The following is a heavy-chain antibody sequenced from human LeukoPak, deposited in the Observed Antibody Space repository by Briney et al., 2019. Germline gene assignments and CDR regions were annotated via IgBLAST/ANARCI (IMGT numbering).Heavy chain of an antibody. J-gene: IGHJ4*02. CDR3: ARGPPNWGYDY. V-gene: IGHV1-8*01. D-gene: IGHD7-27*01. CDR1: GYTFTSYD. CDR2: TSPNSGDT. Sequence: GASVTVSCKASGYTFTSYDFNWVRQATGQRPEWMGWTSPNSGDTGYAQKFQDRVTMTRNTSISTAYMELSSLRSDDTAVYYCARGPPNWGYDYWGPGTLVTVSS.